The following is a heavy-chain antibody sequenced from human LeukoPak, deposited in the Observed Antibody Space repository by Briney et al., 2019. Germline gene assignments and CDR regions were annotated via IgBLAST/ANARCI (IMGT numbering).Heavy chain of an antibody. Sequence: ASVKVSCKASGHTFTGYYLHWVRQAPGQGLEWMGWINPNSGDTSYPQKFQGRVSMTGDTSISTAYMELRRVTSDDTAVYYCVRDGNFDSWGQGTLVTVSS. CDR1: GHTFTGYY. V-gene: IGHV1-2*02. CDR3: VRDGNFDS. D-gene: IGHD1-14*01. J-gene: IGHJ4*02. CDR2: INPNSGDT.